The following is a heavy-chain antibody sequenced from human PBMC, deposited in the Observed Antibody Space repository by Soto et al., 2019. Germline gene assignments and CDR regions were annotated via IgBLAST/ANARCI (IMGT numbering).Heavy chain of an antibody. D-gene: IGHD1-26*01. CDR3: TRGYSGIDIYAFDI. J-gene: IGHJ3*02. CDR2: SGNKANSDTT. Sequence: GGSLRLSCAASGSTLSDHYVDWVRQAPGKGLEWVGRSGNKANSDTTEYGSSVKGRFTISRDDSKNSMYLQMNSLKTEDTAVYYCTRGYSGIDIYAFDIWGQGTLVTGSS. V-gene: IGHV3-72*01. CDR1: GSTLSDHY.